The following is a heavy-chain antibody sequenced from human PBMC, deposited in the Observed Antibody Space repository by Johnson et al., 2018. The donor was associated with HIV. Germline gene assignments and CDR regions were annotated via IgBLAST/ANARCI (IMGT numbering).Heavy chain of an antibody. J-gene: IGHJ3*02. CDR3: ARSTVGATTGGAFDI. Sequence: VQLVESGGGLVHPGGSLRLSCAASGFTFSDYYMSWIRQAPGKGLEWVSLISWDGGSTYYADSVKGRFTISRDNSKNSLYLQMNSLRAEDTALYYCARSTVGATTGGAFDIWGQGTMVTVSS. CDR1: GFTFSDYY. CDR2: ISWDGGST. D-gene: IGHD1-26*01. V-gene: IGHV3-43*01.